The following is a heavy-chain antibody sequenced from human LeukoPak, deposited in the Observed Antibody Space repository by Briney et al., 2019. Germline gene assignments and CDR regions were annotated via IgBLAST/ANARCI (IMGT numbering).Heavy chain of an antibody. J-gene: IGHJ6*03. D-gene: IGHD5-18*01. CDR1: GFTFSTYN. Sequence: PGGSLRLSCAASGFTFSTYNMNWVRQAPGKGLEWVSSITSSSSYIYYADSVKGRFTISRDNAKNSLYLQMNSLRAEDTSVYYCARDRGGYSSGYYYYYMDVWGKGTTVTVSS. CDR2: ITSSSSYI. CDR3: ARDRGGYSSGYYYYYMDV. V-gene: IGHV3-21*01.